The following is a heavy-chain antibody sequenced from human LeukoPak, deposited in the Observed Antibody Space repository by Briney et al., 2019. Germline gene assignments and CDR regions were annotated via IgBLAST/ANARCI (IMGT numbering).Heavy chain of an antibody. D-gene: IGHD2-2*01. CDR3: AKDLGVPIVVVPARMDY. CDR1: GFTFSSYA. CDR2: ISGSGGST. Sequence: GGSLRLSCAASGFTFSSYAMSWVRQAPGKGLEWVSAISGSGGSTYYADSVKGRFTISRDNSKNTLYLQMNSLRAEDTAVYYCAKDLGVPIVVVPARMDYWGQGTLVTVSS. V-gene: IGHV3-23*01. J-gene: IGHJ4*02.